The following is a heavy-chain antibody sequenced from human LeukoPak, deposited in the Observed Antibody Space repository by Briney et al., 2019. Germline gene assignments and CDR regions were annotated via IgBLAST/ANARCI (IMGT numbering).Heavy chain of an antibody. Sequence: GGSLRLSCAASGFTFSSYGMHWVRQAPGKGLEWVAVISYDGSNKYYADSVKGRFTISRDNSKNTLYLQMNSLRAEDTAVYYCAKDYSGAIDYWGQGTLVTVSS. J-gene: IGHJ4*02. CDR1: GFTFSSYG. V-gene: IGHV3-30*18. CDR3: AKDYSGAIDY. CDR2: ISYDGSNK. D-gene: IGHD1-1*01.